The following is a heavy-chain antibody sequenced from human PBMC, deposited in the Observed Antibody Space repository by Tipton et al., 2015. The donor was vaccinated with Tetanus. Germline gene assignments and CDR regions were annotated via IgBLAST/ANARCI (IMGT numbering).Heavy chain of an antibody. V-gene: IGHV4-61*08. CDR1: GGSVSSGGYY. Sequence: TLSLTCTVSGGSVSSGGYYWSWIRQHPGKGLEWIGNIHYTGSTSFNPSLESRVSISEDTSKNQFSLRLSSVTAADTAVNYWAGARGCSNGIGGQGPLVPVSS. D-gene: IGHD5-18*01. CDR3: AGARGCSNGI. J-gene: IGHJ4*02. CDR2: IHYTGST.